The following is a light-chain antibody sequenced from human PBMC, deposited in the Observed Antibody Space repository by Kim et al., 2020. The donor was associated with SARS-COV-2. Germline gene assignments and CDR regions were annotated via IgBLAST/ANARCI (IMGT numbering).Light chain of an antibody. CDR3: QEYNNWPTLS. J-gene: IGKJ4*01. CDR2: GAS. Sequence: SPGEGATLSCRASHSATTNLAWYQQKPGQAPRLLIYGASIRASGIPARFSVSGSGTDFTLTISSLQSEDSAVYYCQEYNNWPTLSFGGGTKVEIK. CDR1: HSATTN. V-gene: IGKV3D-15*01.